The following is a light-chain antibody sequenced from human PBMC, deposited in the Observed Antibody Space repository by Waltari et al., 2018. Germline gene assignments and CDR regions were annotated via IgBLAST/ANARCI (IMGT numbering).Light chain of an antibody. CDR2: DAS. V-gene: IGKV3D-20*01. CDR3: QKYVSLPAT. CDR1: HSVSRS. Sequence: EILLSQSPATLSLSPGEEATLSCRAIHSVSRSLSWYQQKPGQAPRLLIYDASTRATGIPDRFSGSGSGTDFSLTISRLEPEDFAVYYCQKYVSLPATFGQGTTVEIK. J-gene: IGKJ1*01.